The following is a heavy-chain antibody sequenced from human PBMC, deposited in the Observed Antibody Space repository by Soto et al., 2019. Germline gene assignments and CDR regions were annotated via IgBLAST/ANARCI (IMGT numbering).Heavy chain of an antibody. CDR2: IDPTESHT. CDR1: GYTFTNYW. D-gene: IGHD1-26*01. CDR3: AKGAVGDSGLDC. Sequence: GDSLKLSCKGSGYTFTNYWIIWVRQMPGKGLEWMGKIDPTESHTKYSPSFQGHVTISVDKSITTAYLQWNSLKASHTAIYNGAKGAVGDSGLDCCGQVTRVTVPS. V-gene: IGHV5-10-1*01. J-gene: IGHJ6*02.